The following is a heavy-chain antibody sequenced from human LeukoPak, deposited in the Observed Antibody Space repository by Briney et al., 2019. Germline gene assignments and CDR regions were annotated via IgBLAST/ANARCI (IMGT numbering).Heavy chain of an antibody. CDR3: AREKGANNYHYKYFDY. CDR1: GYTFSSYY. V-gene: IGHV1-46*01. D-gene: IGHD3-16*02. J-gene: IGHJ4*02. Sequence: SVNVSCKASGYTFSSYYILWVRQAPGQGREGMGTIYISVDSTTCAQKFQGRVTVTRDTSTSTVYMEMSSLISEDTAVYHCAREKGANNYHYKYFDYWGQGTLVTVSS. CDR2: IYISVDST.